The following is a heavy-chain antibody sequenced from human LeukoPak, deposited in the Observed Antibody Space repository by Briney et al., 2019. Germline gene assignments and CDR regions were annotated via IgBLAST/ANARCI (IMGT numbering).Heavy chain of an antibody. Sequence: PGGSLRLSCTASTFTFSNYAMTWVRQAPGKGLEWVSTISSSGGSIYYSDSVKGRFTISRDNSKNTLYLQMNSLRAEDTAVYYCAKDYSGSYYYFDYWGRGTLVTVSS. D-gene: IGHD1-26*01. CDR2: ISSSGGSI. J-gene: IGHJ4*02. CDR3: AKDYSGSYYYFDY. CDR1: TFTFSNYA. V-gene: IGHV3-23*01.